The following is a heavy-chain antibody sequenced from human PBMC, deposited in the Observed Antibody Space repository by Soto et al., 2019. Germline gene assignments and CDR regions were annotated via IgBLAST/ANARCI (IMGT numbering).Heavy chain of an antibody. V-gene: IGHV3-30*03. CDR3: ARDRWYDILTGPREYGMDV. J-gene: IGHJ6*02. CDR2: ISYDGSNK. Sequence: PGGSLRLSCAASGFTFSGFGMNWVRQAPGEGLEWVAVISYDGSNKYYGDSVKGRFTISRDNSKNTLYVQMNSLGPEDTAVYYCARDRWYDILTGPREYGMDVWGQGTTVTVSS. CDR1: GFTFSGFG. D-gene: IGHD3-9*01.